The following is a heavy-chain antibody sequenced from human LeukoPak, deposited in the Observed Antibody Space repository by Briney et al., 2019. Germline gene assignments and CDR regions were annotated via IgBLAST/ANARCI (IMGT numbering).Heavy chain of an antibody. D-gene: IGHD5-24*01. J-gene: IGHJ4*02. CDR3: AKEGRSLQTY. CDR1: GFMFSSNW. V-gene: IGHV3-7*03. CDR2: IKEDGTET. Sequence: PGGTLRLSCAASGFMFSSNWMSWVRLAPGKGLEWVANIKEDGTETYYVDSVKGRFTISRDNAKNSLHLKMNSLRVEDTAVYYCAKEGRSLQTYWGQGTLVTVSS.